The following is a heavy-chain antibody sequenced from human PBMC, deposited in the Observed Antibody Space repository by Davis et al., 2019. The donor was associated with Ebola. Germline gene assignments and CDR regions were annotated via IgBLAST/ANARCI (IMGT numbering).Heavy chain of an antibody. CDR2: ISYDGSNK. V-gene: IGHV3-30-3*01. D-gene: IGHD2-21*02. CDR1: GFTFSSYA. J-gene: IGHJ4*02. CDR3: TTDAGVVTARDFDY. Sequence: GESLKIPRAAFGFTFSSYAMHRVRQAPGKGLEWVAVISYDGSNKYYADSVKGRFTISRDNSKNTLYLQMNSLKTEDTAVYYCTTDAGVVTARDFDYWGQGTLVTVSS.